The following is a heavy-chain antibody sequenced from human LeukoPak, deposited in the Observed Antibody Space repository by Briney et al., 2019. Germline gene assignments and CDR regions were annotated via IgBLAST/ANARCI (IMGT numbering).Heavy chain of an antibody. V-gene: IGHV4-59*08. J-gene: IGHJ4*02. D-gene: IGHD5-24*01. Sequence: SETLSLTCSVSGGSISNYYWSWIRQPPGKGLEWIGYVYNSGSTHYNPSLKSRVTISVDTSKNQFSLKLSSVTAADTAVYYCARCGDGYVFDYWGQGTLVTVSS. CDR1: GGSISNYY. CDR2: VYNSGST. CDR3: ARCGDGYVFDY.